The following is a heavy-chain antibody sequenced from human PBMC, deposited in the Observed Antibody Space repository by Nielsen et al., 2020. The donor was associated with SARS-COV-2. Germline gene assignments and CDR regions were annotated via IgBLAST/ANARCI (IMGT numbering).Heavy chain of an antibody. D-gene: IGHD3-16*02. CDR2: ITASGDNT. V-gene: IGHV3-23*01. CDR1: GFIFSNNA. J-gene: IGHJ4*02. Sequence: GGSLRLSCAASGFIFSNNAMNWVRQAPGKGLEWISGITASGDNTFHADSVKGRFTISRDNSKYTLLLHLNSLRADDTAIYFCAKEGFVHWGQGTLVTVSS. CDR3: AKEGFVH.